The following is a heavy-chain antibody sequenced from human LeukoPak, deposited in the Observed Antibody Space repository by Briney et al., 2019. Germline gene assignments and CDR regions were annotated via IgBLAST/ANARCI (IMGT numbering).Heavy chain of an antibody. CDR3: AKDGYGPRDY. Sequence: SGGSLRLSCAASGFAFSSYAMSWVRQAPGKGLEWVSVISGSGSATYYADSVKGRFTISRDNSKNTLYLQMNSLRAEDTAVYYCAKDGYGPRDYWGQGTLVTVSS. V-gene: IGHV3-23*01. J-gene: IGHJ4*02. CDR1: GFAFSSYA. D-gene: IGHD5-18*01. CDR2: ISGSGSAT.